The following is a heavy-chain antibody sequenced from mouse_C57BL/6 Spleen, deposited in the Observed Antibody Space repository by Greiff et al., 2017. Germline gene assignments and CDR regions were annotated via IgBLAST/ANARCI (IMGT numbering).Heavy chain of an antibody. CDR2: INPSSGYT. CDR3: ARSHWEVFDY. D-gene: IGHD4-1*01. CDR1: GYTFTSYT. J-gene: IGHJ2*01. Sequence: VQLQESGAELARPGASVKMSCKASGYTFTSYTMHWVKQRPGQGLEWIGYINPSSGYTKYNQKFKDKATLTADKSSSTAYMQLSSLTSEDSAVYYCARSHWEVFDYWGQGTTLTVSS. V-gene: IGHV1-4*01.